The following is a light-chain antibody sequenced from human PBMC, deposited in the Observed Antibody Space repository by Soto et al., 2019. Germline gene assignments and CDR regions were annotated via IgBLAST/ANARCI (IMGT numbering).Light chain of an antibody. V-gene: IGKV3-20*01. CDR3: QQYASSPLT. CDR2: HAS. J-gene: IGKJ5*01. Sequence: EIVLTQSPGTLSLSPGERATLSCRASQNVGANYLAWYQQKPGQAPRLLIYHASTRASGIPDRFSGSGSGTDFTLTITRLEPADFALYYCQQYASSPLTFGQGKRLETK. CDR1: QNVGANY.